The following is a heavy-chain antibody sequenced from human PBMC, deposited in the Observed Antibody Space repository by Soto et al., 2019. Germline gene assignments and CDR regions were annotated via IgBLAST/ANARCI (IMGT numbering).Heavy chain of an antibody. CDR3: ARHDYSDYEGDYYYMDV. Sequence: QEQLQESGPGLVKPSETLSLTGTVSGGSISSYYWSWIRQHPGKGLEWIGYIYYSGSTTYNPSLKSRVTISVDTSKNQFSLKLSSVTAADTAVYYCARHDYSDYEGDYYYMDVWGKGTTVTVSS. V-gene: IGHV4-59*01. CDR1: GGSISSYY. J-gene: IGHJ6*03. CDR2: IYYSGST. D-gene: IGHD4-17*01.